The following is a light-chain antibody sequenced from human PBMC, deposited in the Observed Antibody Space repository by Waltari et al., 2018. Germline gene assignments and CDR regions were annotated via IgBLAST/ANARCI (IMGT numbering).Light chain of an antibody. CDR2: NTN. J-gene: IGLJ2*01. V-gene: IGLV8-61*01. CDR3: LLYISSGISI. CDR1: SGSVSTNHY. Sequence: QTVVTQEPSFSVAPGGTVTFTCGLSSGSVSTNHYPRWYQQTPGQAPRTLMYNTNTRSSGVPDRFSGSILGNKAALTITGAQAEDESDYYCLLYISSGISIFGGGTKLTVL.